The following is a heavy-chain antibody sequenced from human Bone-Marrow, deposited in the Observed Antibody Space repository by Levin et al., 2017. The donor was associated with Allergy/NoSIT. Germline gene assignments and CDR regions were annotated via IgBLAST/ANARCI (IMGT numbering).Heavy chain of an antibody. CDR1: AFTFTDYY. J-gene: IGHJ6*02. Sequence: MSGGSLRLSCAASAFTFTDYYMTWIRQTPGKGLEWISYISSSATTIYYADSVEGRFTISRDNVKNLLFLQMHSLRAEDTAVYYCAGGAYHMLEAPWLGFGMDVWGQGTTVTVSS. D-gene: IGHD1-1*01. CDR2: ISSSATTI. V-gene: IGHV3-11*01. CDR3: AGGAYHMLEAPWLGFGMDV.